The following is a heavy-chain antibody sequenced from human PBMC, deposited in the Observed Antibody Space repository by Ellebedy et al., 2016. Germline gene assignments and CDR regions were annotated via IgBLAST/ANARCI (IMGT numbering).Heavy chain of an antibody. J-gene: IGHJ3*02. CDR1: GGTFSSYA. CDR3: ARGMYYYDSSGRRIEDAFDI. V-gene: IGHV1-69*13. D-gene: IGHD3-22*01. Sequence: SVKVSXXASGGTFSSYAISWVRQAPGQGLEWMGGIIPIFGTANYAQKFQGRVTITADESTSTAYMELSSLRSEDTAVYYCARGMYYYDSSGRRIEDAFDIWGQGTMVTVSS. CDR2: IIPIFGTA.